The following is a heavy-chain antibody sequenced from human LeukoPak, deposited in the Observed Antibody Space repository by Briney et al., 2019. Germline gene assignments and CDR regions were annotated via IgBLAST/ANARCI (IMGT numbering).Heavy chain of an antibody. V-gene: IGHV4-59*11. CDR1: GASITQHY. D-gene: IGHD3-16*01. CDR2: FYYDGST. Sequence: PSETLSLTCSVSGASITQHYWSLIRQPPGKGLEYIGYFYYDGSTNYTSSVRSRVTILVDTSKNQFTLNLRSVTAADTAKYYCTRGITGHYRSLGGFAFDIWGQGTMVAVSS. CDR3: TRGITGHYRSLGGFAFDI. J-gene: IGHJ3*02.